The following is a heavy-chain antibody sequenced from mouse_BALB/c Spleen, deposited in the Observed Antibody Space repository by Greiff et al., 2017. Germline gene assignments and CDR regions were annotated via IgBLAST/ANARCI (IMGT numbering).Heavy chain of an antibody. D-gene: IGHD2-2*01. CDR1: GYTFTDYE. Sequence: QVQLQQSGAELVRPGASVTLSCKASGYTFTDYEMHWVKQTPVHGLEWIGAIDPETGGTAYNQKFKGKATLTADKSSSTAYMELRSLTSEDSAVYYCTRSGLQRYFDVWGAGTTVTVSS. V-gene: IGHV1-15*01. CDR2: IDPETGGT. J-gene: IGHJ1*01. CDR3: TRSGLQRYFDV.